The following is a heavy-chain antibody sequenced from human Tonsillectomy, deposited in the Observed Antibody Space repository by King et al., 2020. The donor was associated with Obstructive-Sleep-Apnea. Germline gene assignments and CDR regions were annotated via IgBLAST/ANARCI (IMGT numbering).Heavy chain of an antibody. D-gene: IGHD2-21*01. J-gene: IGHJ4*02. CDR1: GYTFTGYY. Sequence: EQLVQSGAEVKKPGASVKVSCKASGYTFTGYYIHWVRRAPGQGLEWMGWISPNSGATTYAQKFQDRVTMTRDTSISTAYMDLSRLRSDDTAIYYCARDMSASDSTPPAYWRQGTLVTVSS. CDR3: ARDMSASDSTPPAY. V-gene: IGHV1-2*02. CDR2: ISPNSGAT.